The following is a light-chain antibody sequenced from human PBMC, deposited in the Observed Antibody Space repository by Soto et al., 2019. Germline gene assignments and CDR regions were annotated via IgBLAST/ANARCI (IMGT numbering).Light chain of an antibody. CDR1: QTISSW. CDR2: DAS. Sequence: GDRGTVSCRARQTISSWLAWYQQKPGKAPNLLIYDASTLERGVPSRFSGTGSGTEFTLTIDRLQPDDFATYYCQQYHTSLIPFSHGTLLEIK. V-gene: IGKV1-5*01. J-gene: IGKJ5*01. CDR3: QQYHTSLIP.